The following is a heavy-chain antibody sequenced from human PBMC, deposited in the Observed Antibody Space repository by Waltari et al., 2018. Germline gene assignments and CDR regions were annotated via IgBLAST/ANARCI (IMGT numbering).Heavy chain of an antibody. D-gene: IGHD5-12*01. CDR2: IYHSGST. CDR3: ARQVVATTNYYYYGMDV. J-gene: IGHJ6*02. V-gene: IGHV4-38-2*01. Sequence: QVQLQESGPGLVKPSETLSLTCAVSGYSISSGYYWGWIRQPPGKGLEWIGSIYHSGSTDYNPSLKSRVTISVDTSKNQFSLKLSSVTAADTAVYYCARQVVATTNYYYYGMDVWGQGTTVTVSS. CDR1: GYSISSGYY.